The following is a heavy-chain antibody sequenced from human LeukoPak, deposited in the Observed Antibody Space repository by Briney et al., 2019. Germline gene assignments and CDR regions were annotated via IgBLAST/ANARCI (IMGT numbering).Heavy chain of an antibody. Sequence: SETLSLTCTVSGGSISSYYWSWIRQPPGKGLEWIGYIYYSGSTNYNPSLKSRVTISVDTSKNQFSLKLSSVTAADTGVYYCARGGNVVVTEGYFDYWGQGTLVTVSS. V-gene: IGHV4-59*01. D-gene: IGHD2-21*02. CDR3: ARGGNVVVTEGYFDY. CDR2: IYYSGST. CDR1: GGSISSYY. J-gene: IGHJ4*02.